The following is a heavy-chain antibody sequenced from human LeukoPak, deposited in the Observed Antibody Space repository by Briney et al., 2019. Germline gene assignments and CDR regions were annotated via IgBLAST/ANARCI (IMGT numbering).Heavy chain of an antibody. CDR2: INAGNGNT. J-gene: IGHJ6*02. V-gene: IGHV1-3*01. Sequence: PLASVKVSCKASGYTFTSYAMHWVRQAPGQRLEWMGWINAGNGNTKYSQKFQGRVTITADESTSTAYMELSSLRSEDTAVYYCAREHTQDCGDSRQYYYYYYGMDVWGQGTTVTVSS. CDR1: GYTFTSYA. D-gene: IGHD4-17*01. CDR3: AREHTQDCGDSRQYYYYYYGMDV.